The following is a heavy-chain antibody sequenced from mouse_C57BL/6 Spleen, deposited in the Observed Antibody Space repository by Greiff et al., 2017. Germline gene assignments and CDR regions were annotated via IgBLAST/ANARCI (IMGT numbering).Heavy chain of an antibody. V-gene: IGHV1-69*01. CDR2: IDPSDSYT. Sequence: VQLQQPGAELVMPGASVKLSCKASGYTFTSYWMHWVKQRPGQGLEWIGEIDPSDSYTNYNQKFKGKSTLTVDKSSSTAYMQLSSLTSEDSAVYYCAIRRDWYFDVWGTGTTVTVSS. J-gene: IGHJ1*03. CDR3: AIRRDWYFDV. CDR1: GYTFTSYW. D-gene: IGHD2-12*01.